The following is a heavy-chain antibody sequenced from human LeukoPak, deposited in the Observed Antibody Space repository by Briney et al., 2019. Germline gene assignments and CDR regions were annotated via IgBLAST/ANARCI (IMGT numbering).Heavy chain of an antibody. V-gene: IGHV3-23*01. D-gene: IGHD6-19*01. CDR3: AKDRSVAVAGTMAFDI. CDR1: GFTFSSYA. J-gene: IGHJ3*02. CDR2: ISGSGGST. Sequence: PGGSLRLSCAASGFTFSSYAMSWVRQAPGKGLAWVSGISGSGGSTHYADSVKGRFTISRDNSKNTLYLQMNSLRAEDAAVYYCAKDRSVAVAGTMAFDIWGQGTMVTVSS.